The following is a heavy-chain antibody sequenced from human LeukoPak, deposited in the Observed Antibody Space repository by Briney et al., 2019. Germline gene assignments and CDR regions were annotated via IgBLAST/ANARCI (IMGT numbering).Heavy chain of an antibody. CDR1: GFTFSSYA. CDR2: ISYDGSNK. Sequence: GGSLRLSCAASGFTFSSYAMHWVRQAPGKGLEWVAVISYDGSNKYYADSVKGRFTISRDNSKNTVFLQMNSLRGEDTAVYYCARSGYDPPYYYYYMDVWGKGTTVTVSS. V-gene: IGHV3-30*01. D-gene: IGHD5-12*01. J-gene: IGHJ6*03. CDR3: ARSGYDPPYYYYYMDV.